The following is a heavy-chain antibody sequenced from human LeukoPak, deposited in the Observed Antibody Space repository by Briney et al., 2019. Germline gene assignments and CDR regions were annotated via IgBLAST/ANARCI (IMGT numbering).Heavy chain of an antibody. J-gene: IGHJ6*03. CDR3: ARGGIVDCSSTSCLYYYYYMDV. D-gene: IGHD2-2*01. CDR1: GFTFSSYE. Sequence: PGGSLRLSCAASGFTFSSYEMNWVRQAPGKGLEWVSYISSSGSTIYYADSVKGRFTISRDNAKNSLYLQMNSLRAEDTAVYYCARGGIVDCSSTSCLYYYYYMDVWGKGTTVTVSS. CDR2: ISSSGSTI. V-gene: IGHV3-48*03.